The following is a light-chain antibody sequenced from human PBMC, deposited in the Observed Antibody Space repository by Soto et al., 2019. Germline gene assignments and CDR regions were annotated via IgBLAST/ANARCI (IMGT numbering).Light chain of an antibody. J-gene: IGKJ4*01. Sequence: EIVLTQSPATLSLSPGERATLSCRASQSVRSYLVWYQQKPGQAPRLLIYDASTRATGSPARFRGSGSGIDFTLTISSLEPEDFGVYYCQHRSSWPMTFGGGTKVEIK. CDR1: QSVRSY. V-gene: IGKV3-11*01. CDR2: DAS. CDR3: QHRSSWPMT.